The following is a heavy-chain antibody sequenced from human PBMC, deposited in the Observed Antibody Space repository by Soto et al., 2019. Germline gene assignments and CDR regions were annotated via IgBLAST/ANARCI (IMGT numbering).Heavy chain of an antibody. CDR2: IYASGSP. CDR3: ARGRSFRLVGVPLDS. J-gene: IGHJ4*02. Sequence: SETLSLTCTISGGSISVYYWSWVRQPPGHELEWIGYIYASGSPYYNPSLRSRVTISADTSKNQISLKLTSPTAADTAVYYCARGRSFRLVGVPLDSWGQGTLVTVSS. V-gene: IGHV4-59*12. D-gene: IGHD3-16*02. CDR1: GGSISVYY.